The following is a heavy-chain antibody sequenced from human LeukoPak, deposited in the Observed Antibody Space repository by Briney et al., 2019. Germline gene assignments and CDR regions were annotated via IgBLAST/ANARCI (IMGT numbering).Heavy chain of an antibody. D-gene: IGHD3-22*01. J-gene: IGHJ1*01. CDR2: ISGSGGST. CDR1: GFTFSSYG. V-gene: IGHV3-23*01. CDR3: AKDHYYDSSGHQH. Sequence: SGGTLRLSCAASGFTFSSYGMSWVRQAPGKGLEWVSAISGSGGSTYYADSVKGRFTISRDNSKNTLYLQMNSLRAEDTAVYYCAKDHYYDSSGHQHWGQGTLVTVSS.